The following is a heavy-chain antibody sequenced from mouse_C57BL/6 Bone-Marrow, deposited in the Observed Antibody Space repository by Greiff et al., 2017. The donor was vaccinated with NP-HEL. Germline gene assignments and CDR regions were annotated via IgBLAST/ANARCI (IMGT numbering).Heavy chain of an antibody. D-gene: IGHD2-4*01. J-gene: IGHJ1*03. V-gene: IGHV2-2*01. CDR2: IWSGGST. CDR1: GFSLTSYG. CDR3: ARNRDYGGYFAV. Sequence: VKLQESGPGLVQPSQSLSITCTVSGFSLTSYGVHWVRQSPGKGLEWLGVIWSGGSTDYNAAFISRLSISKDNSKSQVFFKMNSLQADDTAIYYCARNRDYGGYFAVWGTGTPVTVSA.